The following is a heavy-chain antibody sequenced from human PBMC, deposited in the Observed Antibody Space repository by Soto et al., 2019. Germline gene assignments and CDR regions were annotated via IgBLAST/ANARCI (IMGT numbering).Heavy chain of an antibody. J-gene: IGHJ6*02. Sequence: LXLSCAASLFIFAKYAMGWVRQAPGKGREWVSAITGSGGGTYYADSVKGRFTVSRDNSKNTLYLQMHSLRAEDEAIFYCAKWDTNGIITPTVGGNYYYYDIDVWGQGTRVTVSS. V-gene: IGHV3-23*01. CDR1: LFIFAKYA. D-gene: IGHD5-18*01. CDR3: AKWDTNGIITPTVGGNYYYYDIDV. CDR2: ITGSGGGT.